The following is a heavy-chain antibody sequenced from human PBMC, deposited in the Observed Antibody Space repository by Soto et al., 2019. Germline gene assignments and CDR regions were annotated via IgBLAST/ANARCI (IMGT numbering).Heavy chain of an antibody. Sequence: EVQLVESGGGLAQPGRSLRLSCAASGFNINYYAMHWVRQAPGKGLEWVSGISWNSDIIGYADSVKGLFTISRDNAKNSLYLQMNSLRAEDTALYYCAKDSQFYYMDVWGQGTTVTVSS. CDR2: ISWNSDII. CDR3: AKDSQFYYMDV. J-gene: IGHJ6*03. V-gene: IGHV3-9*01. CDR1: GFNINYYA.